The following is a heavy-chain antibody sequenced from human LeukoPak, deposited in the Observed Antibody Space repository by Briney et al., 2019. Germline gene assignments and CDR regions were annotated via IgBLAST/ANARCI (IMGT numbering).Heavy chain of an antibody. CDR3: ARDGYYYDSSGYYTPYYFDY. J-gene: IGHJ4*02. CDR2: IIPIFGTA. Sequence: GASVKVSCTASEGTFSSCAISWVRQAPGQGLEWMGGIIPIFGTANYAQKFQGRVTITTDESTSTAYMELSSLRSEDTAVYYCARDGYYYDSSGYYTPYYFDYWGQGTLVTVSS. CDR1: EGTFSSCA. D-gene: IGHD3-22*01. V-gene: IGHV1-69*05.